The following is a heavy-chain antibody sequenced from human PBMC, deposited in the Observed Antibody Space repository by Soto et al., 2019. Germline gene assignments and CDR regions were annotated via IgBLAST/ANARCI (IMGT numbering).Heavy chain of an antibody. CDR3: AKDQRGKLRYCDWLLGSFDY. D-gene: IGHD3-9*01. CDR1: GFTFSSYG. Sequence: GGSLRLSCAASGFTFSSYGMHWVRQAPGKGLEWVAVISYDGSNKYYADSVKGRFTISRDNSKNTLYLQMNSLRAEDTAVYYCAKDQRGKLRYCDWLLGSFDYWGQGTLVTVSS. J-gene: IGHJ4*02. V-gene: IGHV3-30*18. CDR2: ISYDGSNK.